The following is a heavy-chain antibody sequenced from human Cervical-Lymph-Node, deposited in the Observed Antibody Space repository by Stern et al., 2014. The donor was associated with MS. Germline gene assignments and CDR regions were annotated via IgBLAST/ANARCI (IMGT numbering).Heavy chain of an antibody. CDR1: GLTFSNYG. D-gene: IGHD1-14*01. CDR3: ATITPVDY. J-gene: IGHJ4*02. V-gene: IGHV3-33*01. Sequence: VQLVESGGDVVQPGKSLRLSCAASGLTFSNYGMHWVRQAPGKGLEWVAGIWRDGSEKSYADSVKCRFTVSRDNSKNTVYLEMNSLRAEDTALYYCATITPVDYWGQGTLVIVSS. CDR2: IWRDGSEK.